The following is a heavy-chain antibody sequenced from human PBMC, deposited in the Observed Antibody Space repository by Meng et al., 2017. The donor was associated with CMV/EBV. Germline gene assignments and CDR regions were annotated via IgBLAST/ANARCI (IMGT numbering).Heavy chain of an antibody. Sequence: GGSLRLSCAASGFTFSSYGMHWVRQAPGKGLEWVAFIRYDGSNKYYADSVKGRFIISRDNSKNTLYLQMNSLRAEDTAVYYCAKDQYYDFWSGYYYYYGMDVWGQGTTVTVSS. V-gene: IGHV3-30*02. D-gene: IGHD3-3*01. CDR3: AKDQYYDFWSGYYYYYGMDV. J-gene: IGHJ6*02. CDR2: IRYDGSNK. CDR1: GFTFSSYG.